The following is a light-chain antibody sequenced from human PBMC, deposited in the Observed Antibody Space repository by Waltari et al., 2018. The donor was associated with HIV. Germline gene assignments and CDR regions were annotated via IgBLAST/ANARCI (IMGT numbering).Light chain of an antibody. CDR3: QVWDETRNHVV. Sequence: YVLTQPHSVSVAPGRTAAISCGGTRLATQSVHWYQPKSGQAPPLVIFYDSDRPSGIPERFSGSNSGSAATLTINRVEAGDEADYFCQVWDETRNHVVFGGGTKLIAL. J-gene: IGLJ3*02. CDR1: RLATQS. V-gene: IGLV3-21*04. CDR2: YDS.